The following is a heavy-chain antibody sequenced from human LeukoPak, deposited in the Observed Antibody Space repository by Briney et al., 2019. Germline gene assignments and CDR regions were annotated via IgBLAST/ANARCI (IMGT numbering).Heavy chain of an antibody. Sequence: ESGGSLRLSCAASGFSFSSDGMSWVRQAPGKGLEWVSGILGGAGSTYYADSVKGRFIISRDNSKNTLYLQMNSLRAEDTAVYYCAHGTVYQLDYWGQGTLVTVSS. V-gene: IGHV3-23*01. D-gene: IGHD2-8*01. J-gene: IGHJ4*02. CDR2: ILGGAGST. CDR3: AHGTVYQLDY. CDR1: GFSFSSDG.